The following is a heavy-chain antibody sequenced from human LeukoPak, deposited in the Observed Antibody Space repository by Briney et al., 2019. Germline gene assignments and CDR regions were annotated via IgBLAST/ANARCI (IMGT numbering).Heavy chain of an antibody. D-gene: IGHD5-18*01. CDR3: ATRRGGYSYGSGFDY. J-gene: IGHJ4*02. Sequence: PGGSLRLSCAASGFTVSSNYMSWVCQAPGKGLEWVSVTYSGGSTYYADSVKGRFAISRDNSKNTLFLQMNSLRAEDTAVYYCATRRGGYSYGSGFDYWGQGTLVTVSS. CDR2: TYSGGST. CDR1: GFTVSSNY. V-gene: IGHV3-53*01.